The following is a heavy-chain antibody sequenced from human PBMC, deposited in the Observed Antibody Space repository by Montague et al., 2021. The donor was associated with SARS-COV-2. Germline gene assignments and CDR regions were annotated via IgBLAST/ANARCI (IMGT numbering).Heavy chain of an antibody. D-gene: IGHD2/OR15-2a*01. CDR3: ARNMAY. J-gene: IGHJ4*02. CDR1: SGSLSNYY. CDR2: MYETGNM. Sequence: LSLPCPVSSGSLSNYYWGWIRQSPDKGLEWIGYMYETGNMIYNPSLRSRVSISADTSKSQFSLRLTSVTAADSARYYCARNMAYWGQGVLVTV. V-gene: IGHV4-4*09.